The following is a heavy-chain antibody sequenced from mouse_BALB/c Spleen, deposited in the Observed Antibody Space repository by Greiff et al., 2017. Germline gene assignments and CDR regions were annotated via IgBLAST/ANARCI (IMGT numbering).Heavy chain of an antibody. Sequence: QVQLQQSGTELARPGASVKLSCKASGYTFTSYWMQWVKQRPGQGLEWIGAIYPGDGDTRYTQKFKGKATLTADKSSSTAYMQLSSLASEDSAVYYCARYDGVFDYWGQGTTLTVSA. CDR3: ARYDGVFDY. D-gene: IGHD2-3*01. CDR1: GYTFTSYW. CDR2: IYPGDGDT. V-gene: IGHV1-87*01. J-gene: IGHJ2*01.